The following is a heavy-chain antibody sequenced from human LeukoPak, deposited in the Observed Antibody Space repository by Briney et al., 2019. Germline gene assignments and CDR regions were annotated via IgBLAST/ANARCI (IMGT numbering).Heavy chain of an antibody. D-gene: IGHD6-13*01. J-gene: IGHJ4*02. CDR1: GFTFEDYA. Sequence: PGGSLRLSCAASGFTFEDYAMPWVRQAPGKGLEWVSGINWNSGSIGYADSVKGRFTISRDNAKNSLYLQMNSLRAEDTALYYCAKAKRGSWYPLFDYWGQGTLVTVSS. CDR2: INWNSGSI. V-gene: IGHV3-9*01. CDR3: AKAKRGSWYPLFDY.